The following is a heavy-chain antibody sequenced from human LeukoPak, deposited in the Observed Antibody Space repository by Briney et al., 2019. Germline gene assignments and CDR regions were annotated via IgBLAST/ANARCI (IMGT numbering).Heavy chain of an antibody. V-gene: IGHV1-24*01. D-gene: IGHD3-22*01. CDR1: GYTLTELS. J-gene: IGHJ5*02. Sequence: GASVKVSCKVSGYTLTELSMHWVRQAPGKGLEWMGGFDPEDGETIYAQKFQGRVTITADKSTSTAYMELSSLRSEDTAVYYCARVGGEGFSKSITMIVPTWGQGTLVTVSS. CDR2: FDPEDGET. CDR3: ARVGGEGFSKSITMIVPT.